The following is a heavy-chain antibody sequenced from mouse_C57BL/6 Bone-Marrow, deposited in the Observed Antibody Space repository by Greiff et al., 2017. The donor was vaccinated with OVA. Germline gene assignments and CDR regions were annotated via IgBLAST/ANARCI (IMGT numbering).Heavy chain of an antibody. CDR1: GFTFTDYY. D-gene: IGHD1-1*01. V-gene: IGHV7-3*01. Sequence: EVKVVESGGGLVQPGGSLSLSCAASGFTFTDYYMSWVRQPPGKALEWLGFIRNKANGYTTEYSASVKGRFTISRDNSQSILYLQMNALRAENSATYNCARLTTVPRYWYFAVWGTGTTVTVSA. CDR3: ARLTTVPRYWYFAV. J-gene: IGHJ1*03. CDR2: IRNKANGYTT.